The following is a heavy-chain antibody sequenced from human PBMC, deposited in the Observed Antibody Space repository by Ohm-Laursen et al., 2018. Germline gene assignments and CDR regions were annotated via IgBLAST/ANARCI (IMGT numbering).Heavy chain of an antibody. D-gene: IGHD4-17*01. CDR1: GGSFSGYY. Sequence: GTLSLTCAVYGGSFSGYYWSWIRQPPGKGLEWIGEINHSGSTNYNPSLKSRVTISVDTSKNQFSLKLSSVTAADTAIYYCTRDISYGDFIPWGQGTLVSVSS. V-gene: IGHV4-34*01. J-gene: IGHJ5*02. CDR2: INHSGST. CDR3: TRDISYGDFIP.